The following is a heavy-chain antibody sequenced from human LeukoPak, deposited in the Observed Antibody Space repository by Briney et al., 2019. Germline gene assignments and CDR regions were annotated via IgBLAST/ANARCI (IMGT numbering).Heavy chain of an antibody. CDR3: AKKGGRTVTSTSDY. D-gene: IGHD4-17*01. CDR2: ISGSGGNT. J-gene: IGHJ4*02. V-gene: IGHV3-23*01. Sequence: PGGSLRLSCAASGFSFSSYAMSWVRQAPGKGLEWVSGISGSGGNTYYADSVKGRVTISRDNSKNTLYLQMNSLRAEDTAVYYCAKKGGRTVTSTSDYWGQGTLVTVSS. CDR1: GFSFSSYA.